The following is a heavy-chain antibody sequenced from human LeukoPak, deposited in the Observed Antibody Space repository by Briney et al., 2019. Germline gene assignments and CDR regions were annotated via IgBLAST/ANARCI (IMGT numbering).Heavy chain of an antibody. CDR3: ARAMIVVSNQFDY. Sequence: GGSLRLSCAASGFTFSTYAMHWVRQAPGKGLEWVANIKQDGSEKYYVDSVKGRFTISRDNAKNTLYLQMNSLRAEDTAVYYCARAMIVVSNQFDYWGQGTLVTVSS. J-gene: IGHJ4*02. V-gene: IGHV3-7*01. D-gene: IGHD3-22*01. CDR2: IKQDGSEK. CDR1: GFTFSTYA.